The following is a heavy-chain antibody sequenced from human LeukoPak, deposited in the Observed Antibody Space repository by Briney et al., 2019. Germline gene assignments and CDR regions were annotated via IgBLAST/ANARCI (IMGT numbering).Heavy chain of an antibody. J-gene: IGHJ3*02. D-gene: IGHD3-16*01. Sequence: GGSLRLSCAASGFTFSSYAMIWVRQAPGEGLEGVSSISGWGGSTYYVDSVKGRFTISRDNSKNTLYLQMNSLRAEDTAVYYCAKTPGPSPVTGSGEAFDIWGQGTMVTVSS. CDR3: AKTPGPSPVTGSGEAFDI. CDR1: GFTFSSYA. V-gene: IGHV3-23*01. CDR2: ISGWGGST.